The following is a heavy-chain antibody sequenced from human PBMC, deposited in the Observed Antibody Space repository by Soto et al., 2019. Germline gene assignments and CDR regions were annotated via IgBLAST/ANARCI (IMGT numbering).Heavy chain of an antibody. V-gene: IGHV3-30*01. J-gene: IGHJ2*01. CDR2: ISYDGGKK. Sequence: KGLEWVEGISYDGGKKYYADSVKGRFTISRDNSKNTLFLQMNSLRAEDTSVFFFQAEDGIRDVRSVSAFLLNRSSDL. D-gene: IGHD3-10*02. CDR3: QAEDGIRDVRSVSAFLLNRSSDL.